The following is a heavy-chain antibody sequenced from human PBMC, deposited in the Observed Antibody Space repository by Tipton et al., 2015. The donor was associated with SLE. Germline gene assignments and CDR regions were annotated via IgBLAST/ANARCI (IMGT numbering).Heavy chain of an antibody. J-gene: IGHJ3*01. Sequence: SLRLSCAASGFTVSSNYMSWVRQAPGKGLEWVSVIYSGVSTYYADSVKGRFTISRHNSKNTLYLQMNSLRAEDTAVYYCARAMSYYSYDSRDAFDLWAEGTMVPVSS. CDR3: ARAMSYYSYDSRDAFDL. D-gene: IGHD3-22*01. CDR2: IYSGVST. V-gene: IGHV3-53*04. CDR1: GFTVSSNY.